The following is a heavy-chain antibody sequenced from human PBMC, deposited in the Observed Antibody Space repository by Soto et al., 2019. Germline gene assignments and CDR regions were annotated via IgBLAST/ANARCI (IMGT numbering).Heavy chain of an antibody. V-gene: IGHV1-3*01. CDR1: GYTFTSYA. CDR3: ARDPPPLYSSSSNTFDY. J-gene: IGHJ4*02. Sequence: ASVKVSCKASGYTFTSYAMHWVRQAPGQRLEWMGWINAGNGNTKYSQKFQGRVTITRDTSASTAHMELSSLRSEDTAVYYCARDPPPLYSSSSNTFDYWGQGTLVTVSS. D-gene: IGHD6-6*01. CDR2: INAGNGNT.